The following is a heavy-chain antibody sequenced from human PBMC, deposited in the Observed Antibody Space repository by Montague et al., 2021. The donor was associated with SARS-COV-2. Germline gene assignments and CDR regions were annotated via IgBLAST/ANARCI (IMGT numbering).Heavy chain of an antibody. D-gene: IGHD2-2*01. CDR1: GFTFRNYW. J-gene: IGHJ6*02. CDR3: ARDRTPPYGKSEYEEYYYHAMDV. CDR2: IKQDESEK. Sequence: SLRLSCAASGFTFRNYWMTWVRQAPGKGLEWVANIKQDESEKYYVDSVKGRFTISRDNAEKSPYLHMSRLRGEDTAIYYCARDRTPPYGKSEYEEYYYHAMDVWGRGTTVIVSS. V-gene: IGHV3-7*03.